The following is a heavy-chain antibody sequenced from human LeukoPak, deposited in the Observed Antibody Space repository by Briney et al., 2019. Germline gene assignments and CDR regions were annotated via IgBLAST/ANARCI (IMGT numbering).Heavy chain of an antibody. CDR1: GFTFSSYA. CDR2: ISGSGGST. D-gene: IGHD3-10*01. Sequence: PGGSLRLSCAASGFTFSSYAMSWVRQAPGKGLEWVSAISGSGGSTYYADSVKGRFTISRDNSKNTLYLQMNSLRAEDTAVYYCAKSGFGESASYNWFDPWGQGTLVTVSS. V-gene: IGHV3-23*01. CDR3: AKSGFGESASYNWFDP. J-gene: IGHJ5*02.